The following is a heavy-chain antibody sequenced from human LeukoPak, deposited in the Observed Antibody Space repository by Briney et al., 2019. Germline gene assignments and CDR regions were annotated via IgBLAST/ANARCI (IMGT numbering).Heavy chain of an antibody. J-gene: IGHJ6*02. Sequence: GGSLRLSCVASGLTFDDYGMSWVRQAPGKGLEWVSGINWNGGTTTYADSVKGRFTISRDNAKNSLYLQMNSLRVEDTAFYYCARVGCTGGSCLAYNYYAMDVWGQGTTVTVSS. CDR3: ARVGCTGGSCLAYNYYAMDV. V-gene: IGHV3-20*04. CDR2: INWNGGTT. CDR1: GLTFDDYG. D-gene: IGHD2-15*01.